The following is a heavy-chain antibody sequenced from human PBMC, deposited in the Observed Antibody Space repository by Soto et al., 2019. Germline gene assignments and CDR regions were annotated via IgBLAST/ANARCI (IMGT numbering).Heavy chain of an antibody. CDR1: GGSISIGGYY. CDR2: IYYSGST. V-gene: IGHV4-31*03. J-gene: IGHJ3*02. D-gene: IGHD1-7*01. CDR3: ARDSSVTGTTAKIDAFDI. Sequence: PSETLSLTCTVSGGSISIGGYYWSWIRQHPGKGLEWIGYIYYSGSTYYNPSLKSRVTISVDTSKNQFSLKLSSVTAADTAVYYCARDSSVTGTTAKIDAFDIWGQGTMVTVSS.